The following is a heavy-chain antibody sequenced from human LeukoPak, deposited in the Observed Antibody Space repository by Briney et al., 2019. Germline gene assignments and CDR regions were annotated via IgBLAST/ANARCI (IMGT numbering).Heavy chain of an antibody. CDR2: INPNSGGT. D-gene: IGHD5-12*01. V-gene: IGHV1-2*02. Sequence: GASVKVSCKASGYTFTGYYMHWVRQARGQGLEWMGWINPNSGGTNYAQKFQGRVTMTRDTSISTAYMELSRLRSDDTAVYYCARGGLRLSLYFDYWGQGTLVTVSS. J-gene: IGHJ4*02. CDR3: ARGGLRLSLYFDY. CDR1: GYTFTGYY.